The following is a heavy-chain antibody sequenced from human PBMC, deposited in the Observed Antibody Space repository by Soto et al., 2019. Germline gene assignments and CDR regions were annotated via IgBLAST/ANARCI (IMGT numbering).Heavy chain of an antibody. V-gene: IGHV1-69*04. J-gene: IGHJ3*02. CDR3: ARDLSTMVRGVTSAFDI. D-gene: IGHD3-10*01. CDR1: GGTFSSYT. Sequence: GASVKVSCKASGGTFSSYTISWVRQANGQGLEWMGRIIPILGIANYAQKFQGRVTITADKSTSTAYMELSSLRSEDTAVYYCARDLSTMVRGVTSAFDIWGQGTMVTVSS. CDR2: IIPILGIA.